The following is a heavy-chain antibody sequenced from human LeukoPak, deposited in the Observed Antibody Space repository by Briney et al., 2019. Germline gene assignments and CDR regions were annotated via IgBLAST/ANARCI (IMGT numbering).Heavy chain of an antibody. CDR1: GYTFTSYY. D-gene: IGHD3-10*01. J-gene: IGHJ4*02. CDR2: INPSGGST. V-gene: IGHV1-46*01. CDR3: ARDREGDYVDY. Sequence: ASVKVSCKASGYTFTSYYMHWVRQAPGQGLEWMGIINPSGGSTSYAQKFQGRVTMTRDTSTSTVYMELSSLRSEDTAAYYCARDREGDYVDYWGQGTLVTVSS.